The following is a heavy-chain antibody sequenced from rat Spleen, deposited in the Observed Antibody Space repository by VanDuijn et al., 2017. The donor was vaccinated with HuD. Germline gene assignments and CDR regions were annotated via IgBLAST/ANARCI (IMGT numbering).Heavy chain of an antibody. CDR1: GFNFNDYW. D-gene: IGHD1-11*01. CDR2: INNDSRKK. CDR3: AREDKGISE. V-gene: IGHV4-2*01. Sequence: EVKLVESGGGLVQPGRSLKLSCVASGFNFNDYWMGWVRQAPGKGLEWIGEINNDSRKKKYNPSLMDKFTIYRDNAQNTLFLQISKLGSEETGIYYCAREDKGISEWGQGVTVAVSA. J-gene: IGHJ2*01.